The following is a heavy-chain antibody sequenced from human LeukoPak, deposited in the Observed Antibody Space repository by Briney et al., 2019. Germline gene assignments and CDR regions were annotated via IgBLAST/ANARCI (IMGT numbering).Heavy chain of an antibody. Sequence: SETLSLTCTVSGGSINSSSYYWGWIRQPPGKGLEWIGSIYYSGSTYYNPSLKSRVTISVDTSKNQFSLKLSSVTAADTAVYYCARHNGPPGGYDLGVDYWGQGTLVTVSS. J-gene: IGHJ4*02. V-gene: IGHV4-39*01. CDR3: ARHNGPPGGYDLGVDY. CDR1: GGSINSSSYY. D-gene: IGHD5-12*01. CDR2: IYYSGST.